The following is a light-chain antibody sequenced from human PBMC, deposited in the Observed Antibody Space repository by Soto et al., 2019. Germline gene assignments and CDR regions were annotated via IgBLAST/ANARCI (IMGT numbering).Light chain of an antibody. V-gene: IGLV2-14*01. CDR2: DVS. CDR3: SSYTSSSTQVG. J-gene: IGLJ2*01. CDR1: SSDVGGYNY. Sequence: QSALTQPASVSGSPGQSITISCTGTSSDVGGYNYVSWYQQHPGKAPKLMIYDVSNRPSGVSNRFSGSKSGNTASLTISGLQAEDDADYYCSSYTSSSTQVGFGGGTKLTVL.